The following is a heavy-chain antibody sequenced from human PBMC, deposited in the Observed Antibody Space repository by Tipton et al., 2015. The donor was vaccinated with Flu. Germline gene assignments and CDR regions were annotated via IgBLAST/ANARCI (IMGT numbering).Heavy chain of an antibody. J-gene: IGHJ4*02. CDR1: GYSISTRYY. D-gene: IGHD1-26*01. V-gene: IGHV4-38-2*02. CDR3: GRLFNGRYVDF. Sequence: TLSLTCTVSGYSISTRYYWGWIRQPPGKGLEWIGSVFRSGNTYYNPSVKSRLTMSVDTSKNQFSLRLTSVTAADAAMYYCGRLFNGRYVDFWGQGILVTVSS. CDR2: VFRSGNT.